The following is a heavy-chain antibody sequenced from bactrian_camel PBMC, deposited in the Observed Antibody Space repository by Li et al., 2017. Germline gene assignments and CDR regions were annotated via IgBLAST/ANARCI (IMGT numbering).Heavy chain of an antibody. CDR1: GDTGLRNC. CDR3: ARGPENLWEFGY. V-gene: IGHV3S54*01. Sequence: HVQLVESGGGSVQAGESLSLSCAHSGDTGLRNCLGWFRQVPGRQREGVASIYTGAGVPYYADSVKGRFTTSRDNGKNAVYLQMNSLKSEDTALYYCARGPENLWEFGYWGQGT. J-gene: IGHJ4*01. CDR2: IYTGAGVP.